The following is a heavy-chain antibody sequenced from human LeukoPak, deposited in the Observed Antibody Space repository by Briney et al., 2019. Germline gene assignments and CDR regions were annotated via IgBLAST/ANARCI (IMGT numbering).Heavy chain of an antibody. D-gene: IGHD2-2*01. J-gene: IGHJ3*02. CDR3: STSSGHACEI. CDR2: INSDGSST. CDR1: GFTFSSYW. Sequence: GGSLRLSCAASGFTFSSYWMHWVRQVPGKGLVWVSRINSDGSSTSYADSVKGRFTISRDNAKNTLYVQMSSLRAEDTAVYYCSTSSGHACEIWGRGTMVTVS. V-gene: IGHV3-74*01.